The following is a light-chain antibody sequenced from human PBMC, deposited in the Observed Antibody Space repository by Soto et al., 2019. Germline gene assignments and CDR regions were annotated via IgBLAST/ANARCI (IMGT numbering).Light chain of an antibody. V-gene: IGKV1D-12*01. CDR1: QGIDTW. CDR3: QQANSFPFT. Sequence: DIQMTQSPSSVSASVGDRVTITCRASQGIDTWLAWFQQKPGEAPRLLVYDTSSLQSGVPSRFSGSRSGTLFTLTISSLQPEDFATYYCQQANSFPFTFGPGTKVDIK. J-gene: IGKJ3*01. CDR2: DTS.